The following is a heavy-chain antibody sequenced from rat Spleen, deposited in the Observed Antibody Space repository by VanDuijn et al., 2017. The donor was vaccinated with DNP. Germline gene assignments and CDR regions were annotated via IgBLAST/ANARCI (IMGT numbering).Heavy chain of an antibody. Sequence: EVRLVESGGGLVQPGRSLKLSCAASGFTFSDYYMAWVRQAPTKGLELVAYISYFCDNTYSGDSVKGRFTISRDNAKSTLYLRMNSLRSEDTATYYCARDLDFGYNYAFDYWGQGVMVTVSS. CDR3: ARDLDFGYNYAFDY. CDR2: ISYFCDNT. CDR1: GFTFSDYY. V-gene: IGHV5-20*01. J-gene: IGHJ2*01. D-gene: IGHD1-4*01.